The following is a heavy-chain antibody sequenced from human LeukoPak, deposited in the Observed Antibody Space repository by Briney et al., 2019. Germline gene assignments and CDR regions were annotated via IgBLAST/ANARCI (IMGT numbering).Heavy chain of an antibody. V-gene: IGHV1-2*04. CDR3: ARDPLGATSGGSNWFDP. CDR2: INPNSGGT. D-gene: IGHD1-26*01. CDR1: GCTFTGYY. J-gene: IGHJ5*02. Sequence: ASVKVSCKASGCTFTGYYMHWVRQAPGQGLEWMGWINPNSGGTNYAQKFQGWVTMTRDTSISTAYMELSRLRSDDTAVYYCARDPLGATSGGSNWFDPWGQGTLVTVSS.